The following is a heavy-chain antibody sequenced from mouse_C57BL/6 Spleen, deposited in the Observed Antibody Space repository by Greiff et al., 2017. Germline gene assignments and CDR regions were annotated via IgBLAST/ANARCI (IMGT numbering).Heavy chain of an antibody. CDR3: TRGFITAVVAPFDY. D-gene: IGHD1-1*01. Sequence: QVQLQQPGTELVMPGASVKLSCKASGYTFTSYWMHWVKQRPGQGLEWIGKINPSNGDTNYNEKFKSKATLTVDKSSSTAYMQLSSLTAEDSAVYYCTRGFITAVVAPFDYWGQGTTLTVSS. CDR2: INPSNGDT. J-gene: IGHJ2*01. V-gene: IGHV1-53*01. CDR1: GYTFTSYW.